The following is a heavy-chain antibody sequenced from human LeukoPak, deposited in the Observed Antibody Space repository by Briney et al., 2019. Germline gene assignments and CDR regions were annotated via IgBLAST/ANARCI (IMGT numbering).Heavy chain of an antibody. Sequence: SETLSLTCTVSGGSISSHYWSWIRQPPGKGLEWIGYIYYSGSTNYNPSLKSRVTISVDTSKNQFSLKLSSVTAADTAVYYCARSGSERDYFDYWGQGTPVTVSS. V-gene: IGHV4-59*11. CDR3: ARSGSERDYFDY. J-gene: IGHJ4*02. CDR1: GGSISSHY. D-gene: IGHD1-26*01. CDR2: IYYSGST.